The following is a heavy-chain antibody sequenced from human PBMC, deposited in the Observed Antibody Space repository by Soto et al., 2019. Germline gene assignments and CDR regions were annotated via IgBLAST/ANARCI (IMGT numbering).Heavy chain of an antibody. V-gene: IGHV3-48*03. Sequence: EVQLAESGGGLVQPGGSLRLSCAASGFTFSHYEMNWIRQAPGKGLEWISYINGSGSPIFCANSVKGRFPSSRDNAQNSLFRQKDSLRGEDTAIYYCATKIFGTTYFGDWGQATLVTFS. CDR2: INGSGSPI. D-gene: IGHD3-10*01. CDR1: GFTFSHYE. J-gene: IGHJ4*02. CDR3: ATKIFGTTYFGD.